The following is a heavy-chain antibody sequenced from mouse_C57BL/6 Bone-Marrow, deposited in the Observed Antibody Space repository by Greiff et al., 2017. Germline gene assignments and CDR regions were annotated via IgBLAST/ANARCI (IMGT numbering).Heavy chain of an antibody. CDR3: TNYGNYDAMDY. J-gene: IGHJ4*01. V-gene: IGHV5-17*03. CDR1: GFTFSDYG. D-gene: IGHD2-1*01. CDR2: ISSGSSTI. Sequence: DVKLEESGGGLVKPGGSLKLSCAASGFTFSDYGMHWVRQAPEKGLEWVAYISSGSSTIYYADTVKGRFTISRDNAKNTLFLQMSSLKSEDTAMYYCTNYGNYDAMDYWGQGTSVTVSS.